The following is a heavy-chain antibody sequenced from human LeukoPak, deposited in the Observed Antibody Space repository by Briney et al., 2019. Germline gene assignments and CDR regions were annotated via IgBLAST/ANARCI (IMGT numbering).Heavy chain of an antibody. CDR1: GGSISSYY. D-gene: IGHD3-10*01. CDR2: IYISGSGST. V-gene: IGHV4-4*07. CDR3: AREHLGFGESSFDY. J-gene: IGHJ4*02. Sequence: PSETLSLTCTVSGGSISSYYWSWIRQPAGKGLEWIGRIYISGSGSTNYNPSLKSRVTMSVDTSKNQFSLKLSSVTAADTAVYYCAREHLGFGESSFDYWGQGTLVTVSS.